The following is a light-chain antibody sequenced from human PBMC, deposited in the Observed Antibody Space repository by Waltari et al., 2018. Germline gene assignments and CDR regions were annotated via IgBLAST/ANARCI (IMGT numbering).Light chain of an antibody. V-gene: IGLV2-8*01. CDR3: SSYAGSNNVV. Sequence: QSALTQPPSASGSPGQSVTISCTGTSSDVGGYNYVSWYQQHPGKAPKLMIYEVSNRPSGVPERFPGSKSGNTASLTVSGLQAEDEADYYCSSYAGSNNVVFGGGTKLTVL. CDR2: EVS. J-gene: IGLJ2*01. CDR1: SSDVGGYNY.